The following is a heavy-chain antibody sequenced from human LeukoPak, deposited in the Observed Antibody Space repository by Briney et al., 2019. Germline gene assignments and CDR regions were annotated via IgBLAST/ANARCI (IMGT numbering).Heavy chain of an antibody. V-gene: IGHV3-23*01. D-gene: IGHD2-15*01. CDR2: IGGYGTTT. CDR1: GFAFSAHG. Sequence: PGGSLRLSCEASGFAFSAHGMSWFGQAPGRGLEWVSAIGGYGTTTYYGDSVRGRFTISRDNSRNTMYLYMSSLRAEDTAVYFCAKIRLEESATGYWGQGTPVTVSS. J-gene: IGHJ4*02. CDR3: AKIRLEESATGY.